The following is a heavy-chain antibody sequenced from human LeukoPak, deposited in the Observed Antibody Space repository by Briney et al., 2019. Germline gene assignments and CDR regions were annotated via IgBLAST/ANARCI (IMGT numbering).Heavy chain of an antibody. Sequence: GGSLRLSCAASGFTFSIYGMHWVRQAPGKGLEWVALISYDGSNKYYADSVKGRFTISSDNSKNTLYLQMNSLRAEDAAVYYCVREGYYGSAALYSWGQGTLVTVSS. CDR2: ISYDGSNK. CDR3: VREGYYGSAALYS. V-gene: IGHV3-30*03. CDR1: GFTFSIYG. D-gene: IGHD3-10*01. J-gene: IGHJ4*02.